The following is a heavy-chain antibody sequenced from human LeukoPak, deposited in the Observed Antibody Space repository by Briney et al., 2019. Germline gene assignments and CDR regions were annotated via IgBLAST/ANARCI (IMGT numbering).Heavy chain of an antibody. J-gene: IGHJ6*02. CDR2: INGDGRNI. CDR3: ARDGTGYGDYVNYYYGMDV. CDR1: GFTFSSYW. V-gene: IGHV3-74*01. Sequence: PGGSLRLSCVASGFTFSSYWMHWVRQDPRKGLVWVSRINGDGRNINYADSVRGRFAISRDNAKNTLYLQMNSLRAEDTAVYYCARDGTGYGDYVNYYYGMDVWGQGTTVTVSS. D-gene: IGHD4-17*01.